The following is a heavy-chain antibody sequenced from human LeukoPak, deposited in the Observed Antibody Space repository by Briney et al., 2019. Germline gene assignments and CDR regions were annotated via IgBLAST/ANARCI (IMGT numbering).Heavy chain of an antibody. Sequence: GGSLRLSCAASGFTFSSYAMSWVRQAPGKGLEWASDINGSGGSTYYADSVKGRFTISRDNSKNTLYLQMNGLRAEDTAVYYCAKAPYYDFWSGYPNWFDPWGQGTLVTVSS. CDR2: INGSGGST. J-gene: IGHJ5*02. CDR3: AKAPYYDFWSGYPNWFDP. CDR1: GFTFSSYA. D-gene: IGHD3-3*01. V-gene: IGHV3-23*01.